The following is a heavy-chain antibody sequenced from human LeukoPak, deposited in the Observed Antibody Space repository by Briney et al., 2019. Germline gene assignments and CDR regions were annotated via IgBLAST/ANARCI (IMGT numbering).Heavy chain of an antibody. CDR1: GGSFSGYY. CDR3: ARKRRGSSSWPFDY. D-gene: IGHD6-13*01. Sequence: SETLSLTCAVYGGSFSGYYWSWIRQPPGKGLEWLGEINHSGSTNYNPSLKSRVTISVDTSKNQFSLKLSSVTAADTAVYYCARKRRGSSSWPFDYWGQGTLVTVSS. V-gene: IGHV4-34*01. CDR2: INHSGST. J-gene: IGHJ4*02.